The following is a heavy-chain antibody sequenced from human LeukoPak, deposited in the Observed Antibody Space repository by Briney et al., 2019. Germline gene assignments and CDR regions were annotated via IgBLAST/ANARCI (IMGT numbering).Heavy chain of an antibody. CDR1: GGSISSSNW. CDR2: IYHSGST. V-gene: IGHV4-4*02. Sequence: KPSGTLSLTCAVSGGSISSSNWWSWVRQPPGKGLEWIGEIYHSGSTNYNPSLKSRVTISVDKSKNQFSLKLSSVTAADTAVYYCARGRILSMITTSRAQFDYWGQGTLVTVSS. CDR3: ARGRILSMITTSRAQFDY. J-gene: IGHJ4*02. D-gene: IGHD3-22*01.